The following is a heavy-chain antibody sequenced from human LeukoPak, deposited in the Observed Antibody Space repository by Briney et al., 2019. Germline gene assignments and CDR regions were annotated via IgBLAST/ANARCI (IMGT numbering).Heavy chain of an antibody. CDR3: ARVIAAAGSFDY. CDR1: GYTFSGYY. D-gene: IGHD6-13*01. Sequence: ASVKVSCKASGYTFSGYYMHWVRQAPGQGLEWMGWISAYNGNTNYAQKLQGRVTMTTDTSTSTAYMELRSLRSDDTAVYYCARVIAAAGSFDYWGQGTLVTVSS. J-gene: IGHJ4*02. CDR2: ISAYNGNT. V-gene: IGHV1-18*01.